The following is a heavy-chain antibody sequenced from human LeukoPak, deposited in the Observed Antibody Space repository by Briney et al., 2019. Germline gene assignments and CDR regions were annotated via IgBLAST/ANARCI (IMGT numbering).Heavy chain of an antibody. J-gene: IGHJ5*02. V-gene: IGHV3-7*01. Sequence: PGGSLRLSCAASGFSFNSYWMSWVRQAPGKGLEWVANIKQDGSEKYYVDSVKGRFTISRDNAKKSLSLQMNSLRAEDTAVYYCARYNSDWGCLDPWGQGTLVTVSS. CDR3: ARYNSDWGCLDP. D-gene: IGHD6-19*01. CDR1: GFSFNSYW. CDR2: IKQDGSEK.